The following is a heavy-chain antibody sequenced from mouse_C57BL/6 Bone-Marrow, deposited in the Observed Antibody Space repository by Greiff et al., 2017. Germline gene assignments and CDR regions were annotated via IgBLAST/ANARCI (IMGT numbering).Heavy chain of an antibody. CDR2: IYPGSGST. D-gene: IGHD4-1*01. CDR3: ARTGTSDY. J-gene: IGHJ2*01. V-gene: IGHV1-55*01. Sequence: VQLQQSGAELARPGASVKLSCKASGYTFTSYGITWVKQRPGQGLEWIGDIYPGSGSTNYNEKFKSKATLTVDKSSTTAYMQLSSLTSEDSAVXCCARTGTSDYWGQGTTLTVS. CDR1: GYTFTSYG.